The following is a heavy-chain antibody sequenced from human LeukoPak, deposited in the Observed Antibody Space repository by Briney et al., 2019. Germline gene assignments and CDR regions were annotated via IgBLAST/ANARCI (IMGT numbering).Heavy chain of an antibody. CDR3: AKAPKPRIVGAPPGY. J-gene: IGHJ4*02. D-gene: IGHD1-26*01. CDR1: GFTFSSYD. V-gene: IGHV3-13*01. Sequence: GGSLRLSCAASGFTFSSYDMHWVRQATGKGLEWVSAIGTAGDTYYPGSVKGRFTISRENAKNSLYLQMSSLRAGDTAVYYCAKAPKPRIVGAPPGYWGQGTLVTVSS. CDR2: IGTAGDT.